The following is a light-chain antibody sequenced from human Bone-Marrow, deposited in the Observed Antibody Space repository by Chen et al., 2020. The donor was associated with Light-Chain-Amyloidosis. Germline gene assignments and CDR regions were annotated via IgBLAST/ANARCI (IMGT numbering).Light chain of an antibody. J-gene: IGLJ2*01. Sequence: YELTQPPSVSVSPGQRASITCSADDLPTKYAYWYQQKPGPAPVLVRHRDTERPSGISERFSGSSSGTTATLTISGVQAEDEADYHCQSADSSGTYEVIFGGGTKLTVL. V-gene: IGLV3-25*03. CDR1: DLPTKY. CDR2: RDT. CDR3: QSADSSGTYEVI.